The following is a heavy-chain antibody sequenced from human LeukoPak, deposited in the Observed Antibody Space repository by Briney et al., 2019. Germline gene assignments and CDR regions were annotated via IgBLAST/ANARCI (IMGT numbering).Heavy chain of an antibody. Sequence: GESLKISCAASGFTFSNYAVSWVRQAPGRGLEWVSTISASGSSTYYADSVKGRFTISKDNSKNTLYLQMISLRAEDTAVYFCAKDQGTGYSSGWYLDYWGQGTLVTVSS. J-gene: IGHJ4*02. CDR2: ISASGSST. D-gene: IGHD6-19*01. V-gene: IGHV3-23*01. CDR3: AKDQGTGYSSGWYLDY. CDR1: GFTFSNYA.